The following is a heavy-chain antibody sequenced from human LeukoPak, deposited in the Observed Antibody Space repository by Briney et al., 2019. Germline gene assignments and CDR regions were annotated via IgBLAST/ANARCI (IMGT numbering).Heavy chain of an antibody. CDR1: GFSFSSYA. J-gene: IGHJ4*02. CDR2: IGGSGGST. V-gene: IGHV3-23*01. Sequence: GGSLRLSCAASGFSFSSYAMSWVRQAPGKGLEWVSAIGGSGGSTYYADSVKGRFTISRDNSKNTLYLQMNSLRAEDTAVYYCAKVSSSYDTRDYWGQGTLVTVSS. D-gene: IGHD5-12*01. CDR3: AKVSSSYDTRDY.